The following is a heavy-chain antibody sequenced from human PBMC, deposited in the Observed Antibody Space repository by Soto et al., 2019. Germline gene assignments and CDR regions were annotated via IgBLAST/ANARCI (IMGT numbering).Heavy chain of an antibody. CDR1: GFTFSSYA. CDR2: ISGSGGST. J-gene: IGHJ4*02. V-gene: IGHV3-23*01. Sequence: GGSLRLSCAASGFTFSSYAMSWVRQAPGKGLEWVSAISGSGGSTYYADSVKGRFTISRDNSKNTLYLQMNSLRAEDTAVYYCAKDSLQYYDFWSGYHLYWGQGTLVTVSS. D-gene: IGHD3-3*01. CDR3: AKDSLQYYDFWSGYHLY.